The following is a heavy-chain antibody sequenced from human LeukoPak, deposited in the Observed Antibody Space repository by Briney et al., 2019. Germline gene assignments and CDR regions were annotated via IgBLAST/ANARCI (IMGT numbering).Heavy chain of an antibody. CDR2: INHSGSP. CDR1: GGSFSGYY. CDR3: ARPGRGPFDY. V-gene: IGHV4-34*01. D-gene: IGHD3-10*01. Sequence: SETLSLTCAVYGGSFSGYYWSWIRQPPGKGLEWIGEINHSGSPNYNPSLKSRVTISVDTSKNQFSLKLSSVTAADTAVYYCARPGRGPFDYWGQGTLVTVSS. J-gene: IGHJ4*02.